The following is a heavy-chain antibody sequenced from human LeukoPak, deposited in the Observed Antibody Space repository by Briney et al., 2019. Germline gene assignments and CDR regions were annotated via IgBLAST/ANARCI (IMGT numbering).Heavy chain of an antibody. CDR3: ASGRGSGSYFEYFYY. CDR2: IYYSGTT. J-gene: IGHJ1*01. V-gene: IGHV4-59*01. D-gene: IGHD3-10*01. CDR1: GASISSFY. Sequence: SETLSLTCNVSGASISSFYWTWIRQPPGKGLEWIGYIYYSGTTDYNPSLKSRVTTSVDTSKNQFSLKLRSVTAADTAVYFCASGRGSGSYFEYFYYWGQGTLVTVSS.